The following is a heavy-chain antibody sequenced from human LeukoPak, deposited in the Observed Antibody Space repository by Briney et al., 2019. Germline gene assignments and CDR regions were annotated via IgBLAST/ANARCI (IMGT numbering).Heavy chain of an antibody. CDR3: ASLAARRTFDY. Sequence: SETLSLTCTVSGGSISSYYWSWIRQPPGKGLEWIGYIYYSGSTNYNPSLKSQVTISVDTSKNQFSLKLSSVTAADTAVYYCASLAARRTFDYWDQGTLVTVSS. J-gene: IGHJ4*02. CDR1: GGSISSYY. V-gene: IGHV4-59*01. CDR2: IYYSGST. D-gene: IGHD6-6*01.